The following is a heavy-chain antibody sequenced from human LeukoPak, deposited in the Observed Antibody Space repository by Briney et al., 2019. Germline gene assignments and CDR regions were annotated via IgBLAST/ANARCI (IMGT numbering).Heavy chain of an antibody. CDR1: GFTFSDYY. CDR3: ARDPSHYYDSSGYYPY. V-gene: IGHV3-11*04. J-gene: IGHJ4*02. CDR2: ISSSGSTI. Sequence: GGSLRLSCAASGFTFSDYYMSWIRQAPGKGLEWVSYISSSGSTIYYADSVKGRFTISRDNSKNTLYLQMNSLRAEDTAVYYCARDPSHYYDSSGYYPYWGQGTLVTVPS. D-gene: IGHD3-22*01.